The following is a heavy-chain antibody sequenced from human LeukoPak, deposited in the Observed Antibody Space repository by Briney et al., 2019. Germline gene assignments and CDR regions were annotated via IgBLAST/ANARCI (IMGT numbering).Heavy chain of an antibody. J-gene: IGHJ4*02. CDR2: IIPIFGIA. V-gene: IGHV1-69*04. D-gene: IGHD2-8*01. Sequence: SVKVSCKASGGTFSSYAISWVRQAPGQGLEWMGRIIPIFGIANYAQKFQGRVTITADKSTSTAYMELSSLRSEDTAVYYCARLGPNGYFDYWGQGTLVTVSS. CDR3: ARLGPNGYFDY. CDR1: GGTFSSYA.